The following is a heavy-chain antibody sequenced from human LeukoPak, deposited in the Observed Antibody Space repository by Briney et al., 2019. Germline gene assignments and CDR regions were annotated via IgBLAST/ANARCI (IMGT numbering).Heavy chain of an antibody. Sequence: SETLSLTCTVSGGSISSYYWSWIRQPPGKGLEWIGYIYYSGSTNYNPSLKSRVTISVDTSKNQFSLKLSSVTAADTAVYYCARDRRYYDTSGTVYYDAMDVWARGPRSPSP. J-gene: IGHJ6*02. CDR2: IYYSGST. V-gene: IGHV4-59*01. CDR3: ARDRRYYDTSGTVYYDAMDV. D-gene: IGHD3-22*01. CDR1: GGSISSYY.